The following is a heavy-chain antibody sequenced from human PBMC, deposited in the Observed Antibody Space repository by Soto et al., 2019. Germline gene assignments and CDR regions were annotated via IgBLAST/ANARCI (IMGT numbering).Heavy chain of an antibody. CDR2: ISYDGSNK. V-gene: IGHV3-30*03. CDR1: GFTVSSYG. J-gene: IGHJ5*02. D-gene: IGHD1-7*01. CDR3: ARDLTARYNWNYVWFDP. Sequence: PGGSLRLCCAASGFTVSSYGMHGVRKAKNKGLEWVAVISYDGSNKYYADSVKGRFTISRDNSKNTLYLQMNSLRAEDTAVYYCARDLTARYNWNYVWFDPWGQGTLVTVS.